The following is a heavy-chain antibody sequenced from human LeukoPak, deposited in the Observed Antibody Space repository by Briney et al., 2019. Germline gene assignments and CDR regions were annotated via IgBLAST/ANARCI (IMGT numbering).Heavy chain of an antibody. Sequence: GGSLRLSCAASGFTFSSYSMNWVRQAPGKGLEWVSYISSSSDTIYYADSVKGQLTISRDNAKNSLYLQMNSLRAEDTAVYYCARDRSTRGYWYFDLWGRGTLVTVSS. CDR3: ARDRSTRGYWYFDL. CDR1: GFTFSSYS. D-gene: IGHD2-2*01. V-gene: IGHV3-48*04. J-gene: IGHJ2*01. CDR2: ISSSSDTI.